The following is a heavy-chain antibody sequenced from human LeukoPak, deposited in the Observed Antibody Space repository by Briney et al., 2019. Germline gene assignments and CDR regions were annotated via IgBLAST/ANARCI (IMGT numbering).Heavy chain of an antibody. Sequence: SETLSLTCAVSGYSISSGYYWGWIRQPPGKGLEWNGSIYHSGSTYYNPSLKSRVTISVDTSKNQFSLKLSSVTAADTAVYYCARQGYSNYEYYYYYHYMDVWGKGTTVTVSS. D-gene: IGHD4-11*01. J-gene: IGHJ6*03. CDR1: GYSISSGYY. CDR3: ARQGYSNYEYYYYYHYMDV. V-gene: IGHV4-38-2*01. CDR2: IYHSGST.